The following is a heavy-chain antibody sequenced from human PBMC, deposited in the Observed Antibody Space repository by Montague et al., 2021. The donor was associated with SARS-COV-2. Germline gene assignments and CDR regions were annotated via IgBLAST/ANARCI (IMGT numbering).Heavy chain of an antibody. CDR3: ARWDYDFWGGSSRGLDV. CDR2: IYTNGGT. D-gene: IGHD3-3*01. V-gene: IGHV4-61*02. Sequence: TLSLTCTVYGGSISSGSFYWSWIRQPAGKGLEWIGRIYTNGGTNYHPSLKSRVTIAIDTTKNQFSLRLSSVTAADTAVYYCARWDYDFWGGSSRGLDVWGQGTTVTVSS. CDR1: GGSISSGSFY. J-gene: IGHJ6*02.